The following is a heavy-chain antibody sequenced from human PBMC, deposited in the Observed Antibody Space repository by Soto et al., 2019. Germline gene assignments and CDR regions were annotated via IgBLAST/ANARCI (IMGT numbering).Heavy chain of an antibody. V-gene: IGHV4-4*02. CDR1: GCTIASTNF. J-gene: IGHJ6*02. CDR2: IFHSGRT. CDR3: ARDDGEGDYYYYGMDV. D-gene: IGHD4-17*01. Sequence: XETLSLTCAVSGCTIASTNFWTWVRQPPVKGLEWIGEIFHSGRTNYNPSLESRVTISIDMSKNQFSLNLTSVTAADTAVYYCARDDGEGDYYYYGMDVWGQGTTVTVSS.